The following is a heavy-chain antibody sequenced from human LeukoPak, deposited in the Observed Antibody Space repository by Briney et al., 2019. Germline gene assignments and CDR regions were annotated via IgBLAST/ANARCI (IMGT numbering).Heavy chain of an antibody. J-gene: IGHJ3*02. CDR1: GFTVSSNY. CDR3: ARDGREQLVLGAFDI. CDR2: IYSGGST. Sequence: PGGSLRLSCAASGFTVSSNYMSWVRQAPGKGLEWVSVIYSGGSTYYADSVKGRFTISRDNSKNTLYLQMNSLRAEDTAVYYCARDGREQLVLGAFDIWGQGTMVTVSS. V-gene: IGHV3-53*01. D-gene: IGHD6-13*01.